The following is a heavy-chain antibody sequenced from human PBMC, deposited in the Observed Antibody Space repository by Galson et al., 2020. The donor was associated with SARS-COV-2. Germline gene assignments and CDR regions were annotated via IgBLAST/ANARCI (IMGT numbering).Heavy chain of an antibody. Sequence: ETSETLSLTCSVSDAPMSSYYWSWIRQPPGKGLDWIGPISSSGSTSSNPSLRSRVTISVDLSKNQLSLKVTSVTAADTAVYYCARDPAPLYGDNYYYGMEVLGRGTTVTVSS. CDR3: ARDPAPLYGDNYYYGMEV. CDR1: DAPMSSYY. V-gene: IGHV4-4*07. J-gene: IGHJ6*02. CDR2: ISSSGST. D-gene: IGHD4-17*01.